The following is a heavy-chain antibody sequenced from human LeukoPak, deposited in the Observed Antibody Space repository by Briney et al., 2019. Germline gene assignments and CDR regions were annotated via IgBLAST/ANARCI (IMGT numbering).Heavy chain of an antibody. CDR2: IKSDGSTT. D-gene: IGHD3-22*01. Sequence: PGGSLRLSCAASEFTFSSYWMHWVRQAPGKGLVWVSRIKSDGSTTNYADSVKGRFTISRDNAKNSLYLQMNSLRAEDTAVYYCSRGRYDSSGSYSLFDYWGQGTLVTVSS. CDR1: EFTFSSYW. J-gene: IGHJ4*02. V-gene: IGHV3-74*01. CDR3: SRGRYDSSGSYSLFDY.